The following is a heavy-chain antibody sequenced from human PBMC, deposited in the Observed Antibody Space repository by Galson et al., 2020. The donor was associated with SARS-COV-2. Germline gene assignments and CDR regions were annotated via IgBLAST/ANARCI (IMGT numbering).Heavy chain of an antibody. CDR2: IYSGGST. Sequence: QLGQTLKISCAASGFTVSSNYMSWVRQAPGKGLEWVSVIYSGGSTYYADSVKGRFTISRHNSKNTLYLQMNSLRAEDTAVYYCAGDSPVAIGGVAFDIWGQGTMVTVSS. CDR3: AGDSPVAIGGVAFDI. D-gene: IGHD2-15*01. J-gene: IGHJ3*02. V-gene: IGHV3-53*04. CDR1: GFTVSSNY.